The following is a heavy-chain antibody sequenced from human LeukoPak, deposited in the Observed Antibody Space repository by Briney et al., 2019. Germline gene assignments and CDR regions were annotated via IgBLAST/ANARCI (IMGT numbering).Heavy chain of an antibody. CDR2: INHSGST. D-gene: IGHD6-13*01. CDR3: ARAEWYSSRGFDY. J-gene: IGHJ4*02. V-gene: IGHV4-34*01. Sequence: GSLRLSCAASGSTFSSHTMNWVRQAPGKGLEWIGEINHSGSTSYNPSLKSRVTISVDRSKNQFSLKLSSVTAADTAVYYCARAEWYSSRGFDYWGQGTLVTVSS. CDR1: GSTFSSHT.